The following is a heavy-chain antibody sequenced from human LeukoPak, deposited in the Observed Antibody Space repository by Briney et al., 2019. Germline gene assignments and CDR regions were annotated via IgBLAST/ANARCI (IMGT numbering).Heavy chain of an antibody. CDR3: ARGLGATDAFDI. D-gene: IGHD4-17*01. Sequence: ASVKVSCKASGYTFTGYYMHWVRQAPGRGLEWMGWINPNSGGTNYAQKFQGRVTMTRDTSISTAYMELSRLRSDDTAVYYCARGLGATDAFDIWGQGTMVTVSS. CDR2: INPNSGGT. CDR1: GYTFTGYY. V-gene: IGHV1-2*02. J-gene: IGHJ3*02.